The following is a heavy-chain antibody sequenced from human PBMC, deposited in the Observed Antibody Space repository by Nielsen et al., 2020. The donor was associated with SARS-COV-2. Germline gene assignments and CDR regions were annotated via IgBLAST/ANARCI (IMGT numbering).Heavy chain of an antibody. CDR3: ARDSAPLRADIVATIVFDY. V-gene: IGHV1-18*04. D-gene: IGHD5-12*01. CDR1: GYTFTSYG. Sequence: ASVQVSCKASGYTFTSYGISWVRQAPGQGLEWMGWISAYNGNTNYAQKLQGRVTMTTDTSTSTAYMELRSLRSDDTAVYYCARDSAPLRADIVATIVFDYWGQGTLVTVSS. J-gene: IGHJ4*02. CDR2: ISAYNGNT.